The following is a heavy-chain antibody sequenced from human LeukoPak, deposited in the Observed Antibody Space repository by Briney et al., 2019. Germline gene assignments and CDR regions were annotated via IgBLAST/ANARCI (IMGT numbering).Heavy chain of an antibody. Sequence: SETLSLTCTVSGDSISSYYCSWIRQPPGKGLEWIGYIYYSGSTNYNPSLKSRVTISVDTSKNQFSLKLSSVTAADTAVYYCARVGATNDAFDIWGQGTMVTVSS. D-gene: IGHD1-26*01. CDR1: GDSISSYY. V-gene: IGHV4-59*01. CDR2: IYYSGST. CDR3: ARVGATNDAFDI. J-gene: IGHJ3*02.